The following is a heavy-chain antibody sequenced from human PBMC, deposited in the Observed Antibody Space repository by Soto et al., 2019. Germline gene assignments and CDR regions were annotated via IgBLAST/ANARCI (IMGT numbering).Heavy chain of an antibody. CDR2: IWYDGSNK. V-gene: IGHV3-33*01. J-gene: IGHJ6*02. D-gene: IGHD5-12*01. Sequence: QVQLVESGGGVVQPGRSLRLSCAASGFTFSSYGMHWVRQAPGKGLEWVAVIWYDGSNKYYADSVKGRFTISRDNSKNTLYLQMNSLRDEDTAVYYCAREPGWLQGDFNYYGMDVWGQGTTVTVSS. CDR1: GFTFSSYG. CDR3: AREPGWLQGDFNYYGMDV.